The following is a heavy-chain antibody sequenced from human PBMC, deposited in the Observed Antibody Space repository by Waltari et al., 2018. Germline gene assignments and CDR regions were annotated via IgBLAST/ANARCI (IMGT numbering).Heavy chain of an antibody. CDR3: ATGISSGWSPFDF. D-gene: IGHD6-13*01. Sequence: QVHLVQSGADVKKPGASVKVSCKASGYAFTGYYMHWVRQAPGQGLEWMGRINPNNGDTKYAQKFQGRVTMTRDTSINTAYMEVRNLRSDDTAIYSCATGISSGWSPFDFWGQGTLVTVSS. J-gene: IGHJ4*02. V-gene: IGHV1-2*06. CDR2: INPNNGDT. CDR1: GYAFTGYY.